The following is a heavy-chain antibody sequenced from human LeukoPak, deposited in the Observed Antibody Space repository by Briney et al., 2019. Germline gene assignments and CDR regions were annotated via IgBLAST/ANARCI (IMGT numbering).Heavy chain of an antibody. V-gene: IGHV4-34*01. D-gene: IGHD1-20*01. CDR1: GGSFSGYY. CDR2: INHSGST. J-gene: IGHJ4*02. Sequence: PSETLSLTCAVYGGSFSGYYWSWIRQPPGKGLEWIGEINHSGSTNYNLSLKSRVTISVDTSKNQFSLKLSSVTAADTAVYYCARVEEQTITYFDYWGQGTLVTVSS. CDR3: ARVEEQTITYFDY.